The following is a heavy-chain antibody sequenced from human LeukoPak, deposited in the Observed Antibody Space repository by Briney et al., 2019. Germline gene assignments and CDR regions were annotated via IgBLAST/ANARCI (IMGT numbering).Heavy chain of an antibody. CDR3: ARTTTIFGYMDV. Sequence: GRSLRLSCAASRFTFSSYAMHWVRQAPGKGLEWVAVISYDGSNKYYADSVKGRFTISRDNSKNTLYLQMNSLRAEDTAVYYCARTTTIFGYMDVWGKGTTVTVSS. D-gene: IGHD3-3*01. CDR2: ISYDGSNK. J-gene: IGHJ6*03. V-gene: IGHV3-30*01. CDR1: RFTFSSYA.